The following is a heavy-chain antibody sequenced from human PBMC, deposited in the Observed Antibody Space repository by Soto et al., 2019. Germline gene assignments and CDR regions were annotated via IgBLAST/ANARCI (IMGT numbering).Heavy chain of an antibody. Sequence: GASVKVSCKASGGTFSSYAISWVRQALGQGLEWMGGIIPIFGIANYAQKFQGRVTITADKSTSTAYMELSSLRSEDTAVYYCARLIVGATTNAFDIWGQGTMVTVSS. D-gene: IGHD1-26*01. CDR2: IIPIFGIA. CDR1: GGTFSSYA. J-gene: IGHJ3*02. V-gene: IGHV1-69*10. CDR3: ARLIVGATTNAFDI.